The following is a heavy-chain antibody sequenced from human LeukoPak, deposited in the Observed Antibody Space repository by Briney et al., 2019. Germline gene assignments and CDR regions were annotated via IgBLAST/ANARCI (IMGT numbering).Heavy chain of an antibody. CDR3: AKTKVRGSGSYYRNYYFDY. CDR1: GFTFSSYG. Sequence: PGGSLRLSCAASGFTFSSYGMHWVRQAPGKGLEWVAVISYDGSNKYYADSVKSRFTISRDNSKNTLYLQMNSLRAEDTAVYYCAKTKVRGSGSYYRNYYFDYWGQGTLVTVSS. CDR2: ISYDGSNK. V-gene: IGHV3-30*18. D-gene: IGHD3-10*01. J-gene: IGHJ4*02.